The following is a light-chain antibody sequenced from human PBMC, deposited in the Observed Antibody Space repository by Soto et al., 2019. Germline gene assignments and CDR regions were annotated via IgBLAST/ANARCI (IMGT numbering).Light chain of an antibody. Sequence: QSALTQPASVSGSPGQSITISCTGTSSDVGGYNYVSWYQQHPGKVPKLMIYDVSNRPSGVSNRFSGSKSGNTASLTISGRQAEDEAEYYCSSYTSSSTLYVFGTGTKLTVL. V-gene: IGLV2-14*01. J-gene: IGLJ1*01. CDR2: DVS. CDR3: SSYTSSSTLYV. CDR1: SSDVGGYNY.